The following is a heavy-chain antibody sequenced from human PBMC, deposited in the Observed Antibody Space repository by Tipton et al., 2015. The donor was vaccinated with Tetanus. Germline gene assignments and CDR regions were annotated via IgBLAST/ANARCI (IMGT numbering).Heavy chain of an antibody. CDR1: GVSMIDSY. D-gene: IGHD2-2*01. CDR2: IYSSGTT. Sequence: TLSLTCTVSGVSMIDSYWNWIRQPAGKGLEWIGRIYSSGTTNYDPSLRGRVTMSIDTSKNRFSLKLSSVTAADTAVYYCARRSYCSSSRCFDAFDLRGQGTMVTVSS. J-gene: IGHJ3*01. CDR3: ARRSYCSSSRCFDAFDL. V-gene: IGHV4-4*07.